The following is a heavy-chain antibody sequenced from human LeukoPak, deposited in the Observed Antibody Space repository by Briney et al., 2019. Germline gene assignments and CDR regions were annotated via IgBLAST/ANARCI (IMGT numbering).Heavy chain of an antibody. CDR1: GGTFSSYA. CDR3: ARTPPATVTTYPYYYYYMDL. Sequence: SVKVSCKASGGTFSSYAISWVRQAPGQGLEWMGRIIPIFGTANYAQKFQGRVTITTDESTSTAYMELSSLRSEDTAVYYCARTPPATVTTYPYYYYYMDLWGKGTTVTVSS. D-gene: IGHD4-17*01. J-gene: IGHJ6*03. CDR2: IIPIFGTA. V-gene: IGHV1-69*05.